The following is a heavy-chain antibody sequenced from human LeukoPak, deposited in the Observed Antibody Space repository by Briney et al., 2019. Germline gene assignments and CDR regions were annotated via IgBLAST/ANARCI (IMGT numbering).Heavy chain of an antibody. CDR2: IYYSGST. Sequence: SQTLSLTCTVSGGSISSGDYYWSWIRQPPGKGLEWIGYIYYSGSTYYNPSLKSRVTISVDTSKNQFSLKLSSVTAADTAVYYCARVGITMVAFDYWGQGTLVTVSS. D-gene: IGHD3-10*01. CDR3: ARVGITMVAFDY. CDR1: GGSISSGDYY. J-gene: IGHJ4*02. V-gene: IGHV4-30-4*01.